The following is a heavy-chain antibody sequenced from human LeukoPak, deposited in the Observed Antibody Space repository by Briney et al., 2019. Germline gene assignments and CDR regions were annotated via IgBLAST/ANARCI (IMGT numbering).Heavy chain of an antibody. CDR1: GFTFSSYA. CDR3: VKDGGGDIVVVPAAMGINYFDY. V-gene: IGHV3-64D*06. D-gene: IGHD2-2*01. J-gene: IGHJ4*02. Sequence: PGGSLRLSCSASGFTFSSYAMHWVRQAPGKGLEYVSAISSNGGSTYYADSVKGRFTISRDNSKNTLYLQMSSLRAEDTVVYYCVKDGGGDIVVVPAAMGINYFDYWGQGTLVTVSS. CDR2: ISSNGGST.